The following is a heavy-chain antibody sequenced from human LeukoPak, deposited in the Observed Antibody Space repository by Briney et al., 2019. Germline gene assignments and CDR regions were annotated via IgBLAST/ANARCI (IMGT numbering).Heavy chain of an antibody. CDR3: ARTHMTTVTTFDY. J-gene: IGHJ4*02. V-gene: IGHV4-39*07. CDR2: INHSGST. Sequence: PSETLSLTCTVSGGSISSSSYYWSWIRQPPGKGLEWIGEINHSGSTNYNPSLKSRVTISVDTSKNQFSLKLSSVTAADTAVYYCARTHMTTVTTFDYWGQGTLVTVSS. CDR1: GGSISSSSYY. D-gene: IGHD4-17*01.